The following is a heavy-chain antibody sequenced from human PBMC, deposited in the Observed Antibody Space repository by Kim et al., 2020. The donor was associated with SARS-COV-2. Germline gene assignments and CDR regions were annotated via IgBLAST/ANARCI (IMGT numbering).Heavy chain of an antibody. CDR2: IDPSDSYT. J-gene: IGHJ6*02. V-gene: IGHV5-10-1*01. CDR3: ARQLEDIVVVPAAIPDTKFKPTYYYYGMDV. Sequence: GESLKISCKGSGYSFTSYWISWVRQMPGKGLEWMGRIDPSDSYTNYSPSFQGHVTISADKSISTAYLQWSSLKASDTAMYYCARQLEDIVVVPAAIPDTKFKPTYYYYGMDVWGQGTTVTVSS. CDR1: GYSFTSYW. D-gene: IGHD2-2*02.